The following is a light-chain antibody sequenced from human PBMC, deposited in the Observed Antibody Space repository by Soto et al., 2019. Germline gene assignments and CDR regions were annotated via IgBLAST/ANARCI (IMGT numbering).Light chain of an antibody. J-gene: IGLJ1*01. V-gene: IGLV3-21*02. CDR2: DNS. CDR1: NIDSRT. CDR3: QVWDSNSDHYV. Sequence: SYELTQPPSVSVAPGQTATISCGENNIDSRTVHWYQQKPGQAPLLVVYDNSFRPSGIPNRFSGSNSGNTATLTISRVEAGDEADYYCQVWDSNSDHYVFGTGTKLTVL.